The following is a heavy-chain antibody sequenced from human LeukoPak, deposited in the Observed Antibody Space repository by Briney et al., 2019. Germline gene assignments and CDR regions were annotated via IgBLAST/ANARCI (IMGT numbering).Heavy chain of an antibody. J-gene: IGHJ3*02. CDR2: INQDGSEK. D-gene: IGHD5-18*01. Sequence: GGSLRLSCVASGFTFSSYWMAWVRQAPGKGLEWVANINQDGSEKNYVDSVKGRFTISRDNAKNSLCLRMNSLRAEDTAVYYCARDRGYSTFDMWGQGTMVTVSS. V-gene: IGHV3-7*05. CDR1: GFTFSSYW. CDR3: ARDRGYSTFDM.